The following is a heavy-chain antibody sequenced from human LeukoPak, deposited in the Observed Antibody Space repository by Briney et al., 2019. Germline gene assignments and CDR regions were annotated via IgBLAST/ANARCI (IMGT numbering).Heavy chain of an antibody. Sequence: ASVKVSCKASGYTFTSYYIHWIRQAPGQGPEWMGIINPSGGSTTYAQKFQGRVTMTRDTSTSTLYMELSSLRSEDTAVYYCARDPGYSNFRYFDLWGRGTLVTVSS. CDR3: ARDPGYSNFRYFDL. J-gene: IGHJ2*01. D-gene: IGHD4-11*01. CDR1: GYTFTSYY. CDR2: INPSGGST. V-gene: IGHV1-46*01.